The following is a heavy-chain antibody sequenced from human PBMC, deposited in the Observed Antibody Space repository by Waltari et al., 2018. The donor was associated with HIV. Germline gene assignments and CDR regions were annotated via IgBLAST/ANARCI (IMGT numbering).Heavy chain of an antibody. J-gene: IGHJ5*02. CDR3: ARHYDGSGYPFDP. V-gene: IGHV4-31*03. Sequence: QVQLQESGPGLVKPSQTLSLTCTVSGGSISSGGYYWSWIRQHPGKGLEWIGYIYYSGSTYYNPSLKSRVTISVDTSKNQFSLKLSSVTAPDTAVYYCARHYDGSGYPFDPWGQGTLVTVSS. CDR1: GGSISSGGYY. CDR2: IYYSGST. D-gene: IGHD3-22*01.